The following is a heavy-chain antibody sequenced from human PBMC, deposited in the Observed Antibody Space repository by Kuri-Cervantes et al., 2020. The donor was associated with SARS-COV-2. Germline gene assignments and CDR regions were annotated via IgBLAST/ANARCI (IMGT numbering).Heavy chain of an antibody. CDR1: GYSISSGYY. V-gene: IGHV4-38-2*02. CDR2: IYYTGST. D-gene: IGHD3-10*01. CDR3: ARTVRGTGGMDV. Sequence: GSLRLSCTVSGYSISSGYYWGWIRQPPGKGLEWIGYIYYTGSTNYNPSLKSRVTVSVDTSKNQFSLKLSSVTAADTAVYYCARTVRGTGGMDVWGQGTTVTVSS. J-gene: IGHJ6*02.